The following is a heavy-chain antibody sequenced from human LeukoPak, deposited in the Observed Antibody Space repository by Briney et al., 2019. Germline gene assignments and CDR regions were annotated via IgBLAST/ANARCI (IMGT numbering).Heavy chain of an antibody. D-gene: IGHD4-11*01. CDR2: IYYTGNT. Sequence: SETLSLTCSVSGDTISTSDHYWGWIRQPPGKGLEWIGSIYYTGNTYYNPSLKSRVTISVDTSKNQFFLKLSSVTAADTAVYYCACDYSNYDWFDPWGQGTLVTVSS. V-gene: IGHV4-39*07. CDR1: GDTISTSDHY. CDR3: ACDYSNYDWFDP. J-gene: IGHJ5*02.